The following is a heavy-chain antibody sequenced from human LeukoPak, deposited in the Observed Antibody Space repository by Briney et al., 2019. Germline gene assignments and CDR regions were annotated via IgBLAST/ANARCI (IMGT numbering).Heavy chain of an antibody. CDR3: TTGGWLQPTNYYYYYMDV. J-gene: IGHJ6*03. D-gene: IGHD5-24*01. Sequence: PGGSLRLSCAASGFTFSSYEMNWVRQAPGKGLEWVGRIKSKTDGGTTDYAAPVKGRFTISRDDSKNTLYLQMNSLKTEDTAVYYCTTGGWLQPTNYYYYYMDVWGKGTTVTVSS. V-gene: IGHV3-15*01. CDR2: IKSKTDGGTT. CDR1: GFTFSSYE.